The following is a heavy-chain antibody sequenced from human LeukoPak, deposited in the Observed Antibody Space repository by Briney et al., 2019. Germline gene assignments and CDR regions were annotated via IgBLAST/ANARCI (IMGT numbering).Heavy chain of an antibody. V-gene: IGHV4-34*01. CDR1: GVSFSGYY. D-gene: IGHD4-11*01. J-gene: IGHJ5*02. CDR2: INHSAYT. Sequence: PSETLPLTCAVSGVSFSGYYWSWIRQSPEKGLEWIGEINHSAYTNYNPSLKSRVTISLDTSKTQFSLKLLSATAADTAVYYCARGRDDYTDYNWFEPWGQGTLVTVSS. CDR3: ARGRDDYTDYNWFEP.